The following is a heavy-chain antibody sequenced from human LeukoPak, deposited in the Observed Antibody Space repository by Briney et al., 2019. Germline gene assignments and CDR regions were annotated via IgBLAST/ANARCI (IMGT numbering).Heavy chain of an antibody. D-gene: IGHD3-22*01. J-gene: IGHJ4*02. CDR2: IYYSGTT. CDR3: VRVGDYYDSVGFYYSHDY. V-gene: IGHV4-59*01. Sequence: SETLSLTCTVSGGSIYSNYWSWIRQPPGKGLEWIGYIYYSGTTKYNPSLKSRVTLSADTSNNQFSLKLSSVTPADTAVYYCVRVGDYYDSVGFYYSHDYWGQGALVTVSS. CDR1: GGSIYSNY.